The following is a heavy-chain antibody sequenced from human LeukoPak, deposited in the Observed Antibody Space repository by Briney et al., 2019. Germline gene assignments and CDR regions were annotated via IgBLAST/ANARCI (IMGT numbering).Heavy chain of an antibody. CDR1: GGTFSSYA. CDR2: IIPIFGTA. V-gene: IGHV1-69*13. J-gene: IGHJ3*02. D-gene: IGHD2-21*02. CDR3: ARDPYCGGDCDDAFDI. Sequence: GASVKVSCKASGGTFSSYAISWVRQAPGQGLEWMGGIIPIFGTASYAQKFQGRVTITADESTSTAYMELSSLRSEDTAVYYCARDPYCGGDCDDAFDIWGQGTMVTVSS.